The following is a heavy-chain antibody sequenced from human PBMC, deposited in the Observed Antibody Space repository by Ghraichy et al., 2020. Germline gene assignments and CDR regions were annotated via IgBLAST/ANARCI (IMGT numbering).Heavy chain of an antibody. Sequence: SVKVSCKASGGTFSSYAISWVRQAPGQGLEWMGRIIPILGIANYAQKFQGRVTITADKSTSTAYMELSSLRSEDTAVYYCSRVKYEYSSSFSGGSDWYFDLWGRGTLVTVSS. CDR1: GGTFSSYA. V-gene: IGHV1-69*04. J-gene: IGHJ2*01. CDR3: SRVKYEYSSSFSGGSDWYFDL. D-gene: IGHD6-6*01. CDR2: IIPILGIA.